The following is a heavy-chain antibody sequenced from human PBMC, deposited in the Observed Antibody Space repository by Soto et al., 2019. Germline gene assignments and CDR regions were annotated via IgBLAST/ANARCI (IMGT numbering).Heavy chain of an antibody. V-gene: IGHV4-34*01. CDR2: INDSGST. CDR3: AGAPLGDSGSNFKAHNGLYQFYGVDV. CDR1: GGSFSGYY. D-gene: IGHD3-10*01. Sequence: QVQLQQWGAGLVKPSETLSLTCAVYGGSFSGYYWNWIRQPPGKGLEWIGEINDSGSTNYSPSLRSRVTISVATSKSQISLRLSSVTAADTAMYYCAGAPLGDSGSNFKAHNGLYQFYGVDVWGQGTTVIVSS. J-gene: IGHJ6*02.